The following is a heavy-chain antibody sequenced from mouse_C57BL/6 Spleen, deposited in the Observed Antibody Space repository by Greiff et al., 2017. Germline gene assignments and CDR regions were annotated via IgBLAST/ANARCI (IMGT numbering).Heavy chain of an antibody. D-gene: IGHD2-5*01. CDR3: ARDSNPFDY. CDR1: GYTFTSYW. Sequence: QVQLKQPGAELVRPGTSVKLSCKASGYTFTSYWMHWVKQRPGQGLEWIGVIDPSDSYTNYNQKFKGKATLTVDTSSSTAYMQLSSLTSEDSAVYYCARDSNPFDYWGQGTTLTVSS. J-gene: IGHJ2*01. CDR2: IDPSDSYT. V-gene: IGHV1-59*01.